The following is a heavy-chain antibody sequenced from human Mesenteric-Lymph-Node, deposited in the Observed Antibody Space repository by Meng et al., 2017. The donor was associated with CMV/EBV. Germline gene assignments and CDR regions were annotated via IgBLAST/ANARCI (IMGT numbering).Heavy chain of an antibody. CDR2: IIPIFGLA. CDR3: AILPTQLLPDLDY. V-gene: IGHV1-69*04. CDR1: GGTFSSYA. D-gene: IGHD1-1*01. Sequence: SVKVSCKASGGTFSSYAVTWVRQAPGQGLEWMGRIIPIFGLANYAQKLQGRVTMTADKSTSTAYMEVSSLRSEDTALYYCAILPTQLLPDLDYWGQGTLVTVSS. J-gene: IGHJ4*02.